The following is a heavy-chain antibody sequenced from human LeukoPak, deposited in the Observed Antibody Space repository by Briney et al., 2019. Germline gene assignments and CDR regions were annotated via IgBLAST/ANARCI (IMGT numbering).Heavy chain of an antibody. CDR1: GYTFTSHD. CDR2: MNPNSGNT. J-gene: IGHJ4*02. Sequence: GASVKVSCKASGYTFTSHDINWVRQATGQGPEWMGWMNPNSGNTGYAQKFQGRVTMTEDTSTDTAYMELSSLRSEDTAVYYCASDSSIAVAVHLFDYWGQGTLVTVSS. V-gene: IGHV1-8*01. D-gene: IGHD6-19*01. CDR3: ASDSSIAVAVHLFDY.